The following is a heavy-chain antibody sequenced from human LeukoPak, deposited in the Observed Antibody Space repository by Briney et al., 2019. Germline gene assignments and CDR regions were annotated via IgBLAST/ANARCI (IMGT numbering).Heavy chain of an antibody. CDR3: ARGDGAPRGYSIDLDY. J-gene: IGHJ4*02. CDR1: GFTFSSYA. D-gene: IGHD5-18*01. CDR2: ISGSGGST. V-gene: IGHV3-23*01. Sequence: PGGSLRLSCAASGFTFSSYAMSWVRQAPGKGLEWVSAISGSGGSTYYADSVKGRFTISRDNSKNTPYLQMNSLRAEDTAVYYCARGDGAPRGYSIDLDYWGQGTLVTVSS.